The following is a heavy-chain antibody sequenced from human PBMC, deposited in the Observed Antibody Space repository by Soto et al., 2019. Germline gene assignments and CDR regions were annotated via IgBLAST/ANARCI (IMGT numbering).Heavy chain of an antibody. CDR1: GFTFSDYY. CDR2: ISSSSSYT. Sequence: GGSLRLSCAASGFTFSDYYMSWIRQAPGKGLEWVSYISSSSSYTNYADSVKGRFTISRDNAKNSLYLQMNSLRAEDTAVYYCAREPIYGDYESWYFDLWGRGTLVTVSS. D-gene: IGHD4-17*01. CDR3: AREPIYGDYESWYFDL. V-gene: IGHV3-11*06. J-gene: IGHJ2*01.